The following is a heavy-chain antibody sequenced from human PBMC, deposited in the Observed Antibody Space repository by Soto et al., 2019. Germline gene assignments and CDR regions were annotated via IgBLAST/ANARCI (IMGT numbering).Heavy chain of an antibody. CDR1: GGSISSYY. D-gene: IGHD2-21*01. CDR3: ARLPVVVIALGYFDP. J-gene: IGHJ5*02. Sequence: SETLSLTCTVSGGSISSYYWTWIRQPPGKGLEWIGSVYYTGSTNYNPSLKSRLTISVDTSKNQFSLRLSSVTAADTAIYYCARLPVVVIALGYFDPWGPGTLVTVSS. CDR2: VYYTGST. V-gene: IGHV4-59*08.